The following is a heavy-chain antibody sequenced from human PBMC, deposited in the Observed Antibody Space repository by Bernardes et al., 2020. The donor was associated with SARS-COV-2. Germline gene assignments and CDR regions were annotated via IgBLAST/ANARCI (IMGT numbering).Heavy chain of an antibody. D-gene: IGHD3-10*01. CDR1: GYTFTGYG. V-gene: IGHV1-18*01. CDR3: AGGKVGEIAFDY. J-gene: IGHJ4*02. CDR2: ASTDNDDT. Sequence: ASVKVSCKTSGYTFTGYGISWVRQATGQGLAWLGWASTDNDDTNYVEKLQGRVTMTADISTTTAYMELSSLRSDDTAVYYCAGGKVGEIAFDYWGQGTLVTVSS.